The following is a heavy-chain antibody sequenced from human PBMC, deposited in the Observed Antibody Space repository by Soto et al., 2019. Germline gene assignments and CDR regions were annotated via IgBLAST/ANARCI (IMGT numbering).Heavy chain of an antibody. CDR3: ARYSTIITMAQPDY. D-gene: IGHD3-10*01. CDR2: ISSSSSYI. V-gene: IGHV3-21*01. J-gene: IGHJ4*02. Sequence: PGGSLRLSCAASGFTFSSYSMNWVRQAPGKGLECVSSISSSSSYIYYADSVKGRFTISRDNAKNSLYLQMNSLRAEDTAVYYCARYSTIITMAQPDYWGQGTLVTVFS. CDR1: GFTFSSYS.